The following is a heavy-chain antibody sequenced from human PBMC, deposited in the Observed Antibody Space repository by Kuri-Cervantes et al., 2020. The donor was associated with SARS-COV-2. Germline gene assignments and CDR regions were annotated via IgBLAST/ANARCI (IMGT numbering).Heavy chain of an antibody. J-gene: IGHJ4*02. CDR3: ARDPGIAVAGGFDY. D-gene: IGHD6-19*01. V-gene: IGHV4-4*07. CDR1: GGSISSYY. CDR2: IYTSGST. Sequence: SETLSLTCTVSGGSISSYYRSWIRQPAGKGLEWIGRIYTSGSTNYNPSLKSRVTMSVDASKNQFSLKLSSVTAADTAVYYCARDPGIAVAGGFDYWGQGTLVTVSS.